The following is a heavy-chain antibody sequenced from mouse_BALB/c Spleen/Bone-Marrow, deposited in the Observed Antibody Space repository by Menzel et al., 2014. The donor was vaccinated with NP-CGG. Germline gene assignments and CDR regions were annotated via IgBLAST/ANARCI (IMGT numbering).Heavy chain of an antibody. V-gene: IGHV1S81*02. CDR2: NNPSNGRT. CDR3: ARYDGPAWFAY. CDR1: GYTFTSYW. Sequence: QVQLQQSGAELVEPGASVKLSCKASGYTFTSYWIHWVKQRPGQGLEWIGENNPSNGRTNYNEKFKSKATLTVDKSSTTAYMQLSSLTSEDSAVYYCARYDGPAWFAYWGQGTLVTVSA. J-gene: IGHJ3*01. D-gene: IGHD2-3*01.